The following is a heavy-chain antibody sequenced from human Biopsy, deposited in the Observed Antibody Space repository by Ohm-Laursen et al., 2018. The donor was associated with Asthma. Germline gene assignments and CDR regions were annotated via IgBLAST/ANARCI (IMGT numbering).Heavy chain of an antibody. CDR1: GFNFSSYA. Sequence: SLRLSCAASGFNFSSYAMHWVRQAPGKGLEWVAVISYDGSNKYYADSVKGRFTISRDNSKNTLYLQMNSLRAEDTAVYYCAREGIAVAHFDYWGQGTLVTVSS. CDR3: AREGIAVAHFDY. CDR2: ISYDGSNK. V-gene: IGHV3-30-3*01. D-gene: IGHD6-19*01. J-gene: IGHJ4*02.